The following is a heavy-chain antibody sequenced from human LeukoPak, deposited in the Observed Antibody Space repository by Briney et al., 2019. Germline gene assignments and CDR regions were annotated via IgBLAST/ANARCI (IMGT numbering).Heavy chain of an antibody. J-gene: IGHJ4*02. CDR2: ISGSGDIS. CDR1: GFTFTSYA. V-gene: IGHV3-23*01. Sequence: GGSLRLSCAASGFTFTSYAMSWVRQAPGKGLEWVSAISGSGDISYYADSVKGRFTISRDNAKNSLYLQMNSLRAEDMAVYYCARTPTGGYCSGGSCLYYFDYWGQGTLVTVSS. D-gene: IGHD2-15*01. CDR3: ARTPTGGYCSGGSCLYYFDY.